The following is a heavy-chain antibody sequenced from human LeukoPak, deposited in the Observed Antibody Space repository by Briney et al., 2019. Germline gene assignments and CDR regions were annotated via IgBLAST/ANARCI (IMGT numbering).Heavy chain of an antibody. CDR1: GGSFSGYY. J-gene: IGHJ4*02. Sequence: PSETLSLTCAVYGGSFSGYYWSWIRQPPGKGLEWIGEINHSGSTYYNPSLKSRVTISVDTSKNQFSLKLSSVTAADTAVYYCAGGGSYRPYYFDYWGQGTLVTVSS. D-gene: IGHD1-26*01. V-gene: IGHV4-34*01. CDR2: INHSGST. CDR3: AGGGSYRPYYFDY.